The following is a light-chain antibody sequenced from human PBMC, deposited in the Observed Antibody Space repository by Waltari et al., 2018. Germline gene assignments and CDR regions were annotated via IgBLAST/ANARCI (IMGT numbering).Light chain of an antibody. CDR3: NSRDSSGNRNV. CDR2: GKN. CDR1: SLRSYY. V-gene: IGLV3-19*01. Sequence: SSELTQDPAVSVALGQTVRITCQGDSLRSYYASWYQQKPGQAPVLVIYGKNNRPSGIPDRVSGSSSGNTASLTITGAQAEDEADYYCNSRDSSGNRNVFGSGTKVTVL. J-gene: IGLJ6*01.